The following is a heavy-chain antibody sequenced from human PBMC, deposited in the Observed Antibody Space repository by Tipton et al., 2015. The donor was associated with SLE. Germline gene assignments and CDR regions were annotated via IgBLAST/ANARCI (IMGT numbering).Heavy chain of an antibody. CDR3: ARVLGSYYGMDV. CDR2: IWYDGSYI. CDR1: GFTFSSYG. J-gene: IGHJ6*02. Sequence: SLRLSCAASGFTFSSYGMHWVRQAPGKGLEWVAVIWYDGSYIYYADSVKGRFTISRDNSKNTLYLQMNSLRAEDTAVYYCARVLGSYYGMDVWGQGTTVTVSS. V-gene: IGHV3-33*08.